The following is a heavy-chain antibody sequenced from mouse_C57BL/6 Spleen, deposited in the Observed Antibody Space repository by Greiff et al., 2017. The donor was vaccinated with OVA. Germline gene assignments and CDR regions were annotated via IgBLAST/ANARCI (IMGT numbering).Heavy chain of an antibody. CDR1: GYTFTDYY. V-gene: IGHV1-76*01. J-gene: IGHJ2*01. CDR2: IYPGSGNT. Sequence: QVQLKESGAELVRPGASVKLSCKASGYTFTDYYINWVKQRPGQGLEWIARIYPGSGNTYYNEKFKGKATLTAEKSSSTAYMQLSSLTSEDSAVYFCAREGAITTAYFDYWGQGTTLTVSS. D-gene: IGHD1-2*01. CDR3: AREGAITTAYFDY.